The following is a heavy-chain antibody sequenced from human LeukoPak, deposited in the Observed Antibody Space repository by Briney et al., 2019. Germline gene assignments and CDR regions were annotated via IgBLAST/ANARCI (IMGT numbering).Heavy chain of an antibody. CDR3: ARDRGWGNYYDSSGYYLSGPSY. J-gene: IGHJ4*02. Sequence: ASVKVSCKASGYTFTSNGISWVRQAPGQGLEWMGWISAYNGNTNYAQKLQGRVTMTTDTSTSTAYMELRSLRSDDTAVYYCARDRGWGNYYDSSGYYLSGPSYWGQGTLVTVSS. D-gene: IGHD3-22*01. V-gene: IGHV1-18*01. CDR1: GYTFTSNG. CDR2: ISAYNGNT.